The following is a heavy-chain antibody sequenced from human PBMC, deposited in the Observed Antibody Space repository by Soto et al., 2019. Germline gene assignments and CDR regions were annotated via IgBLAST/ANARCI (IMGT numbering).Heavy chain of an antibody. CDR2: IYYSGST. D-gene: IGHD2-15*01. CDR3: ASSTDCSGGSCYVVAFDI. V-gene: IGHV4-39*01. J-gene: IGHJ3*02. Sequence: SDTLSVTCTVSGGSISSSSYYWGWIRQPPGKGLEWIGSIYYSGSTYYNPSLKSRVTISVDTSKNQLSLKLSSVTAADTAVYYCASSTDCSGGSCYVVAFDIWGQGTMVTVSS. CDR1: GGSISSSSYY.